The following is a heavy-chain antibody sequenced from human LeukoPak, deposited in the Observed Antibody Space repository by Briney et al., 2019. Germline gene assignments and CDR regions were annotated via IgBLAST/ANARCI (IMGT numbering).Heavy chain of an antibody. V-gene: IGHV3-30*18. D-gene: IGHD6-13*01. J-gene: IGHJ3*02. CDR1: GFTFDDYT. Sequence: GGSLRLSCAASGFTFDDYTMHWVRQAPGKGLEWVAVISSDGINKYYADSVKGRFTISRDNSKNTLYLQMNSLRAEDTAVYYCAKQISGTVAFDIWGQGTMVTVSS. CDR3: AKQISGTVAFDI. CDR2: ISSDGINK.